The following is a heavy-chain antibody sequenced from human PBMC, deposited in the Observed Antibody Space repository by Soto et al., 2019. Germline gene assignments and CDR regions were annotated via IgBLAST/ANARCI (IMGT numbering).Heavy chain of an antibody. CDR1: GFTFNNYA. D-gene: IGHD3-22*01. V-gene: IGHV3-23*01. Sequence: EVQLLESGGDLVQPGGSLRLSCAASGFTFNNYALTWVRQAPGKGLEWVSTISVSGGTTHYADSVKGRFTISRDNSKKTLYLQMHSLRAEDTAVYYCAKGLYYYDSSGNRVFDYWGQGTLVTVSS. CDR2: ISVSGGTT. CDR3: AKGLYYYDSSGNRVFDY. J-gene: IGHJ4*02.